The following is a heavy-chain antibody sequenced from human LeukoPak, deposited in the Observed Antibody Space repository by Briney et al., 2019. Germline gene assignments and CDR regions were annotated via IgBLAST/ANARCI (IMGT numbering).Heavy chain of an antibody. Sequence: GGSLRLSCAASGFTFSSYAMIWVRQAPGQGLEWVSAISGSGGSTYHADSVKGRFTISRDNSKNTLYLQMNSLRAEDTAVYYCAREGDGYKVYDYWGQGTLVTVSS. CDR2: ISGSGGST. D-gene: IGHD5-24*01. J-gene: IGHJ4*02. CDR3: AREGDGYKVYDY. V-gene: IGHV3-23*01. CDR1: GFTFSSYA.